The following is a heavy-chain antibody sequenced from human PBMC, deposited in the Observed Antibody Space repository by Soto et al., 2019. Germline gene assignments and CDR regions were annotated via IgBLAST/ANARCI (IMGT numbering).Heavy chain of an antibody. J-gene: IGHJ6*02. Sequence: WASVKVSCKVSGYTLTELSMHWVRQAPGKGLEWMGGFDPEDGETIYAQKFQGRVTMTEDTSTDTAYMELSSLRSEDTAVYYCATSGSNCSSTSCYPPPRLSGVDVWGQGTTVTVSS. CDR2: FDPEDGET. V-gene: IGHV1-24*01. CDR3: ATSGSNCSSTSCYPPPRLSGVDV. D-gene: IGHD2-2*01. CDR1: GYTLTELS.